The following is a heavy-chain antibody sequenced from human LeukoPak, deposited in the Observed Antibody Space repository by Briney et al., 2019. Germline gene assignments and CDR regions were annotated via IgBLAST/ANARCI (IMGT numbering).Heavy chain of an antibody. V-gene: IGHV1-2*02. D-gene: IGHD4-17*01. CDR1: GYTFTAYY. J-gene: IGHJ4*02. Sequence: ASVKVSCKASGYTFTAYYIHWVRQAPGQGLEWMGWINPNSGGTNYAQKFQGRVTMTRDTSISTAYMELSRLRSDDTAVYYCVFLDYDRHGAYWGQGTLVTVSS. CDR3: VFLDYDRHGAY. CDR2: INPNSGGT.